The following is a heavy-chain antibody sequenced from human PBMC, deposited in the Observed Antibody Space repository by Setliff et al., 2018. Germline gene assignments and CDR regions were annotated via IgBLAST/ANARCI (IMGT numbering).Heavy chain of an antibody. V-gene: IGHV3-48*01. Sequence: GGSLRLSCTASGFSLSPFAMNWVRQAPGKGLEWVSYISSSSSTIYYADSVKGRFTISRDNAKNSLYLRMNSLRAEDTAVYYCACPDILTGLYDYWGQGTLVTVSS. CDR1: GFSLSPFA. D-gene: IGHD3-9*01. CDR3: ACPDILTGLYDY. CDR2: ISSSSSTI. J-gene: IGHJ4*02.